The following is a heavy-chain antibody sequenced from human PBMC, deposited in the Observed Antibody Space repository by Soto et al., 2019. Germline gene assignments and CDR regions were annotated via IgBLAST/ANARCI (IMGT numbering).Heavy chain of an antibody. J-gene: IGHJ5*02. V-gene: IGHV3-33*01. CDR3: ARGGLAAAHPNWFDP. D-gene: IGHD6-6*01. CDR1: GFTFSSYG. CDR2: IWYDGSNK. Sequence: GGSLRLSCAASGFTFSSYGMHWVRQAPGKGLEWVAVIWYDGSNKYYADSVKGRFTISRDNSKNTLYLQMNSLRAEDTAVYYCARGGLAAAHPNWFDPWGQGTLVTVSS.